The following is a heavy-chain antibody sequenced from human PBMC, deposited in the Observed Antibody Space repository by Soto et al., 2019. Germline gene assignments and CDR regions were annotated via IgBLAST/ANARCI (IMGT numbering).Heavy chain of an antibody. CDR2: ISYDGSNK. J-gene: IGHJ3*02. CDR1: GFTFSSYA. Sequence: GGFLRLSCVASGFTFSSYAMHWVRQAPGKGLEWVAVISYDGSNKYYADSVKGRFTISRDNSKNTLYLQMNSLRAEDTAVYYCARVGVFLFDIWGQGTMVTVSS. D-gene: IGHD2-21*01. V-gene: IGHV3-30-3*01. CDR3: ARVGVFLFDI.